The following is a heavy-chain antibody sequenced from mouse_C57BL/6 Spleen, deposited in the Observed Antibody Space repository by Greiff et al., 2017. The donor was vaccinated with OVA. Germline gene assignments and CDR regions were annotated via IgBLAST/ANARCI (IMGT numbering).Heavy chain of an antibody. CDR1: GFTFSRYA. D-gene: IGHD4-1*01. J-gene: IGHJ2*01. CDR3: TRAGIRYYFDY. CDR2: ISSGGDYI. Sequence: EVKLMESGEGLVKPGGSLKLSCAASGFTFSRYAMSWVRQTPEKRLEWVAYISSGGDYIYYADTVKGRFTISRDNARNTLYLQLSSLKSEDTAMYYCTRAGIRYYFDYWGQSTTLTVAS. V-gene: IGHV5-9-1*02.